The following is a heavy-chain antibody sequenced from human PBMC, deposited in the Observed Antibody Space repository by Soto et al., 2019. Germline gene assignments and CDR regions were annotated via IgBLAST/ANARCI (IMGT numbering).Heavy chain of an antibody. Sequence: SETLSLTCAVYGGSFSGYYWSWIRQPPGKGLEWIGEINHSGSTNYNPSLKSRVTISVDTSKNQFSLKLSSVTAADTAVYYCARGLEDGITGTRGLWQGDYWGQGTLVTVSS. J-gene: IGHJ4*02. CDR1: GGSFSGYY. CDR2: INHSGST. D-gene: IGHD1-7*01. V-gene: IGHV4-34*01. CDR3: ARGLEDGITGTRGLWQGDY.